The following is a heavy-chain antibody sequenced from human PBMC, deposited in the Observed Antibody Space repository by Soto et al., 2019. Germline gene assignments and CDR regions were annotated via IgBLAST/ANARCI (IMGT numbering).Heavy chain of an antibody. V-gene: IGHV4-59*01. Sequence: LXLACTISSCSISSYYWSWIRQPPGKGLEWIGYIYYSGSTNYNPSLKSRVTISVDTSKNQFSLKLSSVTAADTAVYYCARIAAAGVFSWGQGTLVTVSS. CDR3: ARIAAAGVFS. D-gene: IGHD6-13*01. CDR1: SCSISSYY. J-gene: IGHJ4*02. CDR2: IYYSGST.